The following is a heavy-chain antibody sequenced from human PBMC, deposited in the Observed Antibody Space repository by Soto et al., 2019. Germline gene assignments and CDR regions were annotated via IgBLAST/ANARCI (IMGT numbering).Heavy chain of an antibody. CDR1: GFTFSDYW. V-gene: IGHV3-7*05. J-gene: IGHJ4*02. CDR3: ARDGVAPGLYFDH. D-gene: IGHD2-15*01. Sequence: EVQLVESGGGLVHPGGSLGLSCAASGFTFSDYWMNWVRQTPGKRPEWVASIKYDGREKNYVDSVKGRFTISRDNAKNSVYLQMASLRAEDTAVYYCARDGVAPGLYFDHWGQGTPVTVSS. CDR2: IKYDGREK.